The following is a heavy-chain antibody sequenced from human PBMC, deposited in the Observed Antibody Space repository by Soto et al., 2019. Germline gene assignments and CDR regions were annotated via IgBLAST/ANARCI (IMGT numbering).Heavy chain of an antibody. Sequence: QMQMQESAPRLVKPSETLSLTCTVSVASITDSYWSWIRQPPEKGLEWIGYIYFSGVATYKPSIKSPPTMSRDTSKNEFSLKLTSVTAADTAIYYCARGDSDLAVSEAAYWGQGTLVTVSS. CDR3: ARGDSDLAVSEAAY. D-gene: IGHD2-15*01. J-gene: IGHJ1*01. CDR2: IYFSGVA. V-gene: IGHV4-59*01. CDR1: VASITDSY.